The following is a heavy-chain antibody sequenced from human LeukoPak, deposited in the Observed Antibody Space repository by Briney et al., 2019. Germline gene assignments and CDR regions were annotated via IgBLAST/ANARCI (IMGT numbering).Heavy chain of an antibody. J-gene: IGHJ3*02. V-gene: IGHV3-23*01. CDR2: ISGSGGST. Sequence: SGGSLRLSCAASGFTFSSYAMSWVRQAPGKGLEWVSAISGSGGSTYYADSVKGRFTISRDNSKNTLYLQMNSLRAEDTAVYYCAKDTLGYYDSSGYYSGAFDIWGQGTMVTVSS. CDR3: AKDTLGYYDSSGYYSGAFDI. D-gene: IGHD3-22*01. CDR1: GFTFSSYA.